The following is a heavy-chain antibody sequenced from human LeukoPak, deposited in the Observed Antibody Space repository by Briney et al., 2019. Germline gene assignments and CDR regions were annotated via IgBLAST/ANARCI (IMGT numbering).Heavy chain of an antibody. CDR3: ARGGKIALAGTRSSQYFQH. CDR2: IRYDGSNK. Sequence: PGGSLRLSCAASGFTFSSYGMHWVRQAPGKGLEWVAFIRYDGSNKYYADSVKGRFTISRDNAKNTLYLQANSLRAEDTAVYYCARGGKIALAGTRSSQYFQHWGQGTLVTVSS. J-gene: IGHJ1*01. CDR1: GFTFSSYG. V-gene: IGHV3-30*02. D-gene: IGHD6-19*01.